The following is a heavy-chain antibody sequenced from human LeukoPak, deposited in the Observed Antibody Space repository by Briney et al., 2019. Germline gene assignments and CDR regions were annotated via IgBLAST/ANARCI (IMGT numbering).Heavy chain of an antibody. D-gene: IGHD6-13*01. CDR3: ARDPHTGTQSWDS. J-gene: IGHJ4*02. CDR1: AFTFSNYA. V-gene: IGHV3-7*01. Sequence: GGSLRLSCAASAFTFSNYAMSWVRQAPGKGLEWVANIKQDGNEKYYVDSVKGRFTISRDNSKNTLYLQMNSLRAEDTAVYYCARDPHTGTQSWDSWGQGTLVTVSS. CDR2: IKQDGNEK.